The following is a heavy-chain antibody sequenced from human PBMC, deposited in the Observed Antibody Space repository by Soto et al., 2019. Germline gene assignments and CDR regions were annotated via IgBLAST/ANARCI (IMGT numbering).Heavy chain of an antibody. J-gene: IGHJ4*01. CDR2: VSGSASRT. Sequence: PGGSPRLSSARSGFIPTTTLLSWVPQPPAKGLECVTTVSGSASRTYYMDSVKSRFFISRDNSKNKVTLQINNLKINATAAYYCATYFRYSDNWG. V-gene: IGHV3-23*01. D-gene: IGHD3-9*01. CDR3: ATYFRYSDN. CDR1: GFIPTTTL.